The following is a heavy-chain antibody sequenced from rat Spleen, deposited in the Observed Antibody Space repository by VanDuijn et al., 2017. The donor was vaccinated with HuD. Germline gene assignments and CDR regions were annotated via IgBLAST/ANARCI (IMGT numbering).Heavy chain of an antibody. CDR2: ISYDGSST. V-gene: IGHV5-7*01. D-gene: IGHD1-1*01. CDR3: ARRGLEWSFDH. J-gene: IGHJ2*01. CDR1: GFTFSDYY. Sequence: EVQLVESGGGLVQPGRSLKLSCAASGFTFSDYYMAWVRQAPKKGLEWVATISYDGSSTYYRDSVKGRFTISRDNAKSTLYLQMDSLRSEDTATYYCARRGLEWSFDHWGQGVMVTVSS.